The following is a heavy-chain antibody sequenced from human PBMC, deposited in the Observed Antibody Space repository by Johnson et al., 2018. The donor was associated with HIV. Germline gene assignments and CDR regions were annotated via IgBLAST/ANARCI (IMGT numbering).Heavy chain of an antibody. CDR3: ASGAAVAGNAFDI. CDR2: ISWNGGST. V-gene: IGHV3-20*04. CDR1: GFIFIDYV. D-gene: IGHD6-19*01. J-gene: IGHJ3*02. Sequence: VLLLESGGGLVHPGGSLRLSCAASGFIFIDYVMSWVRQAPGKGLEWVSGISWNGGSTGYADSVKGRFSISRDNAKNSLYLQMNSLRAEDTAVYYCASGAAVAGNAFDIWGQGTMVTVSS.